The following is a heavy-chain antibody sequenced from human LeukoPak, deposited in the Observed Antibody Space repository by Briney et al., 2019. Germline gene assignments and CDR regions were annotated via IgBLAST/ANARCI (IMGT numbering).Heavy chain of an antibody. D-gene: IGHD3-16*02. CDR2: INPNSGDT. Sequence: ASVRVSCKASGYIFTGYYMHWVRQAPGQGLEWMGRINPNSGDTNSAQKFQGRITMTRDTSISTVYMELSRLRSDDTAMYYCARDDYVWGSYRSGDYWGQGTLVTVSS. CDR3: ARDDYVWGSYRSGDY. V-gene: IGHV1-2*06. J-gene: IGHJ4*02. CDR1: GYIFTGYY.